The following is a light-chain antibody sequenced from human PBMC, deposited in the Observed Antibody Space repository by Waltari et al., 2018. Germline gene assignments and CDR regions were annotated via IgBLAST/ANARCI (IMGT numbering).Light chain of an antibody. CDR1: QTISNSQ. CDR3: QQYGSSPET. V-gene: IGKV3-20*01. Sequence: EIVLTQSPGSLSLSPGERATLSCRASQTISNSQLAWYQQRPGQGPRLLIYGASRRATGIPDRFSGSGSGTDFTLTISRLEPEDVAVYYCQQYGSSPETFGQGTKLEIK. CDR2: GAS. J-gene: IGKJ2*01.